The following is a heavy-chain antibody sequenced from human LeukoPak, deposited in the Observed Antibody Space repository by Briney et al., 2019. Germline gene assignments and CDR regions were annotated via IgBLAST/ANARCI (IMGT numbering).Heavy chain of an antibody. D-gene: IGHD3-16*01. Sequence: EGSLRLSCAASGFTFSSYGMHWVRQAPGKGLEWVAVISYDGSNKYYADSVKGRFTISRDNSKNTLYLQMNSLRAEDTAVYYCAKDLISPLWGGYFDYWGQGTLVTVSS. J-gene: IGHJ4*02. CDR2: ISYDGSNK. V-gene: IGHV3-30*18. CDR1: GFTFSSYG. CDR3: AKDLISPLWGGYFDY.